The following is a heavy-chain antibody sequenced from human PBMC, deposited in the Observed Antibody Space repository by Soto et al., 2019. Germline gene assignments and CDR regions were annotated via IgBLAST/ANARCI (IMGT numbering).Heavy chain of an antibody. CDR3: AGEGVIVVVPAAMEAFDI. D-gene: IGHD2-2*01. Sequence: GGSLRLSCAASGFTFSSYSMNWVRQAPGKGLEWVSSISSSSSYIYYADSVKGRFTISRDNAKNSLYLQMNSLRAEDTAVFYCAGEGVIVVVPAAMEAFDIWGQGTMVTVSS. V-gene: IGHV3-21*01. J-gene: IGHJ3*02. CDR1: GFTFSSYS. CDR2: ISSSSSYI.